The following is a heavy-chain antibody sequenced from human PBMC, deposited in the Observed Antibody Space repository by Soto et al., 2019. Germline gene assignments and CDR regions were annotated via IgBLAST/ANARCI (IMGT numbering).Heavy chain of an antibody. J-gene: IGHJ1*01. D-gene: IGHD3-22*01. CDR2: IGSDGRTT. CDR3: VRDYDSSGFNSGH. CDR1: ALACRSHW. Sequence: GGSLKLSCLPSALACRSHWKPWIRQVPGKGLMWGSQIGSDGRTTTYADSVKGRFTISRDNARNTLYLQMNSLRADDTAMYYCVRDYDSSGFNSGHWGQGALVTVAS. V-gene: IGHV3-74*03.